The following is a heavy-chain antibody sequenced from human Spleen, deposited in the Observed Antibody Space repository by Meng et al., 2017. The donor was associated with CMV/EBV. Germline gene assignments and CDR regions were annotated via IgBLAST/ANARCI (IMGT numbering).Heavy chain of an antibody. CDR3: AMTGIAGAPTGFDP. CDR1: GFTVSSNY. D-gene: IGHD6-19*01. V-gene: IGHV3-66*02. J-gene: IGHJ5*02. Sequence: GGSLRLSCAASGFTVSSNYRSWVRQAPGKGLEWVSVIYSGGSTYYADSVKGRFTISRDNSKNTLYLQMNSLRAEDTAVYYCAMTGIAGAPTGFDPWGQGTLVTVSS. CDR2: IYSGGST.